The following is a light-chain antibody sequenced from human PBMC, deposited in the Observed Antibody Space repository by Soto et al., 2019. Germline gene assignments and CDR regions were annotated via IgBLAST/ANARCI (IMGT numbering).Light chain of an antibody. CDR2: NNN. Sequence: QLVLTQPPSASGTPGQRVTISCSGSSSNIGGNYVSWYQQLPGTAPKLLIYNNNQRPSGVPDRFSGSKSGTSASLAISGLRSEDEADYYCAAWDDSLSGWVFGGGTKLTVL. CDR1: SSNIGGNY. J-gene: IGLJ3*02. V-gene: IGLV1-47*02. CDR3: AAWDDSLSGWV.